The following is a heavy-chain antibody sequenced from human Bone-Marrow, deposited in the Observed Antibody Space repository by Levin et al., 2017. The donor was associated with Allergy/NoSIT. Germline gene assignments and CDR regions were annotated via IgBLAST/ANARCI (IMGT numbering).Heavy chain of an antibody. CDR3: SRSLEAYDFIHAS. J-gene: IGHJ5*02. V-gene: IGHV3-49*03. CDR1: GFNFGDFA. CDR2: IRTKAHGGET. D-gene: IGHD3-3*01. Sequence: GGSLRLSCLSSGFNFGDFAMSWFRQVSGKGPELIGFIRTKAHGGETQYAASVKGRFTISRDDSKSIVDLQMNSLKTEDTAVYYCSRSLEAYDFIHASWGQGTLVTVSS.